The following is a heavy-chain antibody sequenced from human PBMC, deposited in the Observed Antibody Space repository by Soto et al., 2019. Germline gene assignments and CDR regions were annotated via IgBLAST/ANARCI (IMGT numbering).Heavy chain of an antibody. CDR3: ARDWVTMVRGGFGAFEI. Sequence: SQTLSLTCAISGDSVSSNSAAWNWIRQSPSRGLEWLGRTYYRSKWYNDYAVSVKSRITINPDTSKNQFSLQLNSVTPEDTAVYYCARDWVTMVRGGFGAFEIWGQGTMVTVSS. CDR2: TYYRSKWYN. J-gene: IGHJ3*02. D-gene: IGHD3-10*01. CDR1: GDSVSSNSAA. V-gene: IGHV6-1*01.